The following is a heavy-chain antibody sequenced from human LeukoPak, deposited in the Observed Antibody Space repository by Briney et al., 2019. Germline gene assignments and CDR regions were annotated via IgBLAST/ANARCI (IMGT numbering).Heavy chain of an antibody. J-gene: IGHJ4*02. CDR2: IPYSGNA. CDR3: ARYPYSGISGWQAFDY. V-gene: IGHV4-39*01. D-gene: IGHD6-19*01. CDR1: GASVSTRNYY. Sequence: PSETLSLTCTVSGASVSTRNYYWSWIRQPPGQGLEWIGTIPYSGNAYYSPSLKSRVTISVDTSKNQFSLKVSSVTAADTAVYYCARYPYSGISGWQAFDYWGQGTLVTVSS.